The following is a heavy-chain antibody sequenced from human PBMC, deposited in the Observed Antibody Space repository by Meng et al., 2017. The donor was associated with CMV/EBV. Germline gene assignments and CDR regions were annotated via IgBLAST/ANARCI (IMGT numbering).Heavy chain of an antibody. V-gene: IGHV3-21*01. Sequence: GGSLRLSCAASGFTVSSNYMSWVRQAPGKGLEWVSSISSSSSYIYYADSVKGRFTISRDNAKNSLYLQMNSLRAEDTAVYYCARYYYGSGSYSGAFDIWGQGTMVTVSS. J-gene: IGHJ3*02. D-gene: IGHD3-10*01. CDR1: GFTVSSNY. CDR3: ARYYYGSGSYSGAFDI. CDR2: ISSSSSYI.